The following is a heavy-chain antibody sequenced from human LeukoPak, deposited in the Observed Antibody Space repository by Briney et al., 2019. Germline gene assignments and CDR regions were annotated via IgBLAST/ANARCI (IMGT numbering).Heavy chain of an antibody. CDR2: INPNSGGT. J-gene: IGHJ4*02. CDR3: ARGEQLVDFDY. CDR1: GYPFIDYY. D-gene: IGHD6-6*01. Sequence: GASVKVSCKASGYPFIDYYLHWVRQAPGQGLEWMGWINPNSGGTNYAQKFQGRVTMTRDTSISTAYMELSRLRSDDTAVYYCARGEQLVDFDYWGQGTLVTVSS. V-gene: IGHV1-2*02.